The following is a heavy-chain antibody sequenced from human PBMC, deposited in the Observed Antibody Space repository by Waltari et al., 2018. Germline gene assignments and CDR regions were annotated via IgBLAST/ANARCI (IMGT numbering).Heavy chain of an antibody. J-gene: IGHJ4*02. V-gene: IGHV4-59*01. CDR2: IYYSGST. Sequence: QVQLQESGPGLVKPSETLSLTCTVSVGSISSSYWRWIRQPPGKGLEWIGYIYYSGSTNYHPSLKSRVTISVDTSKNQFSLKLSSVTAADTAVYYCARSSWYSSSWLDYWGQGTLVTVSS. CDR1: VGSISSSY. D-gene: IGHD6-13*01. CDR3: ARSSWYSSSWLDY.